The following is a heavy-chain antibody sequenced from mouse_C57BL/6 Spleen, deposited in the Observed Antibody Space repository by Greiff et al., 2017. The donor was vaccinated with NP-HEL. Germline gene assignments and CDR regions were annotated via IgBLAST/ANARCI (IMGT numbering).Heavy chain of an antibody. J-gene: IGHJ4*01. Sequence: QVQLQQPGAELVMPGASVKLSCKASGYTFTSYWMHWVKQRPGQGLEWIGEIDPSDSYTNYNQKFKGKSTLTVDKSSSTAYMQLSSLTSEDSAVYYCARAVKRAMDYWGQGTSVTVSS. CDR2: IDPSDSYT. V-gene: IGHV1-69*01. CDR3: ARAVKRAMDY. CDR1: GYTFTSYW. D-gene: IGHD1-3*01.